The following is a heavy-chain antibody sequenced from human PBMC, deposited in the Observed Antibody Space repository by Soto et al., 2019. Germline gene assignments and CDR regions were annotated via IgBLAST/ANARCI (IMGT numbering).Heavy chain of an antibody. V-gene: IGHV3-74*01. D-gene: IGHD5-12*01. CDR3: AKEMATITYYYYYGMDV. J-gene: IGHJ6*02. Sequence: GGSLRLSCAASGFTLSNYAMNWVRQTTLQGLEWVSRIDPYETGINYADSVKGRFTISRDNAKNTLYLQMNSLRAEDTAGYFCAKEMATITYYYYYGMDVWGQGTTVTVSS. CDR2: IDPYETGI. CDR1: GFTLSNYA.